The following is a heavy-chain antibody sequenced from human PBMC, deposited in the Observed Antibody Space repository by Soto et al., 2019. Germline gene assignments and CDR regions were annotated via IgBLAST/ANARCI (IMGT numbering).Heavy chain of an antibody. J-gene: IGHJ5*02. CDR3: ARDLTISSTDGPLDP. V-gene: IGHV4-59*01. Sequence: PXATLSLTFTVSGGSMSRYYWTWIRQPPGKGLEWIGNIHYTGSTNYNPSLKSRVTILLGTSTSQFSLKVSSVTAADTAVYYCARDLTISSTDGPLDPWGHGTLVTVSS. D-gene: IGHD1-1*01. CDR1: GGSMSRYY. CDR2: IHYTGST.